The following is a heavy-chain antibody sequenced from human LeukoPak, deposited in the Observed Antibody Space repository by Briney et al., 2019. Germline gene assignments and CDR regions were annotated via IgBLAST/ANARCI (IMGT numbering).Heavy chain of an antibody. CDR1: GFTVNNYW. D-gene: IGHD1-20*01. CDR3: ARGYNYRFDY. Sequence: GGSLRLSCGVSGFTVNNYWMHWVRQGPGKGLVWVSHINSDGSTIGYADSVKGRFTISRDSAKSTLYLEMNNLRAEDAAVYYCARGYNYRFDYWGQGTLVIVST. V-gene: IGHV3-74*01. CDR2: INSDGSTI. J-gene: IGHJ4*02.